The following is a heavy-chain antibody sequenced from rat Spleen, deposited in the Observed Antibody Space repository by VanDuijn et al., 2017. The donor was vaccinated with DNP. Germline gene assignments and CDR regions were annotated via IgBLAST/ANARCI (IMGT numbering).Heavy chain of an antibody. CDR3: ARRNRGLDY. J-gene: IGHJ2*01. CDR1: GFSLTSYG. V-gene: IGHV2-16*01. CDR2: MWSAGIA. Sequence: QVQLKESGPGLVQPSQTLSLTCTVSGFSLTSYGVSWLRQPPGKGLEWIGAMWSAGIADYNSALRSRLSITRDTSKSQVLLEVTSLQPEDTAMYFCARRNRGLDYWGQGVMVTVST.